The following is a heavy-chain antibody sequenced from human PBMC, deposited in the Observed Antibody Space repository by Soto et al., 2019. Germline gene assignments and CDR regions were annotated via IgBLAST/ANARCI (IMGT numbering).Heavy chain of an antibody. D-gene: IGHD1-20*01. Sequence: PGESLKISCKGSGYNFATYWIGWVRQMPGKGLEWMGIIYPHDSDTRYSTSFQGQVTISADQSISTAYLQWSSLKASETAIYYCARRLDNTLDFWGQGTLVTVSS. CDR1: GYNFATYW. J-gene: IGHJ4*02. CDR2: IYPHDSDT. V-gene: IGHV5-51*01. CDR3: ARRLDNTLDF.